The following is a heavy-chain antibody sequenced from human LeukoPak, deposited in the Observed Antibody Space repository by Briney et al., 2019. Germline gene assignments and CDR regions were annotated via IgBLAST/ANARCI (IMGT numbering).Heavy chain of an antibody. D-gene: IGHD6-13*01. J-gene: IGHJ4*02. Sequence: QSGGSLRLSCAASGFTFSGSAMHWVRQASGKGLEWVGRIRSKANSYATAYAASVKGRFTISRDDSKNTAYLQMNSLKTEDTAVYYCAKDEGQQQLEYYFDYWGQGTLVTVSS. V-gene: IGHV3-73*01. CDR2: IRSKANSYAT. CDR3: AKDEGQQQLEYYFDY. CDR1: GFTFSGSA.